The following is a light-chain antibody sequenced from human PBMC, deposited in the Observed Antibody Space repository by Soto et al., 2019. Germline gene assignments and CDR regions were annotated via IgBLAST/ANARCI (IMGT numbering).Light chain of an antibody. Sequence: QSVLTQSPSASGTPGQRVTISCSGTSSNIGAGYDVHWYQQLPGTAPKLLIYGNSNRPSGVPDRFSGSKSGTSASLAITGLQAEDEADYYCQSYDSSLGDLWVFGGGTKLTVL. V-gene: IGLV1-40*01. CDR1: SSNIGAGYD. CDR2: GNS. J-gene: IGLJ3*02. CDR3: QSYDSSLGDLWV.